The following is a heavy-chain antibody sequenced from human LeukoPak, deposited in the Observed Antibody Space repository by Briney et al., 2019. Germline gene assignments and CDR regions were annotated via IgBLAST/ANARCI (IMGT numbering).Heavy chain of an antibody. Sequence: PSETLSLTCAVSGGSISSYYWSWIRQPPGKGLEWIGYIYYSGSTNYSPSLKSRVTISVDTSKNQFSLKLSSVTAADTAVYYCARAFIAAAKYNWFDPWGQGTLVTVSS. D-gene: IGHD6-13*01. CDR1: GGSISSYY. J-gene: IGHJ5*02. CDR3: ARAFIAAAKYNWFDP. V-gene: IGHV4-59*01. CDR2: IYYSGST.